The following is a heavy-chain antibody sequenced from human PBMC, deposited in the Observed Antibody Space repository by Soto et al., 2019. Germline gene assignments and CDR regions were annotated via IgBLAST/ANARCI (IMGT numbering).Heavy chain of an antibody. V-gene: IGHV1-46*01. CDR3: ARDWSMVRGVFDY. J-gene: IGHJ4*02. Sequence: QVQLVQSGAEVKKPGASVKVSCKASGYTFTSYYMHWVRQAPGQGLVWMGIINPSGGSTSYAQKFQGRVTMTRVTSMSTVYMELSSLRSEDTAVYYCARDWSMVRGVFDYWGQGTLVTVSS. D-gene: IGHD3-10*01. CDR2: INPSGGST. CDR1: GYTFTSYY.